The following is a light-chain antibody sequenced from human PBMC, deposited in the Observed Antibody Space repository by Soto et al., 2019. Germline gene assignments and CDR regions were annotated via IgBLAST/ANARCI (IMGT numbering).Light chain of an antibody. CDR2: YAS. Sequence: EIMMTQSPATLSVSPGERATLSCRASQSVSNNLAWYQQKPGQAPRLLIYYASTRATGIPARFSGSGSGTEFTLTISSLQSEAFALYYCHKYNDWPTINFGQGTRLEIK. V-gene: IGKV3-15*01. CDR3: HKYNDWPTIN. CDR1: QSVSNN. J-gene: IGKJ5*01.